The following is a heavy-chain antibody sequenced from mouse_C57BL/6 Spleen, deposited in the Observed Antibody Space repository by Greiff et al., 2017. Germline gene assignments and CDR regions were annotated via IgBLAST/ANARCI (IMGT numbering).Heavy chain of an antibody. Sequence: VQLQQPGAELVKPGASVKLSCKASGYTFTSYSMHWVKQRPGQGLEWIGMIHPNSGSTNYNEKFKSKATLPVDKSSCTAYMQLSSLTSEDSAVYYCARVSTMVREFDYWGQGTTLTVSS. V-gene: IGHV1-64*01. D-gene: IGHD2-2*01. J-gene: IGHJ2*01. CDR3: ARVSTMVREFDY. CDR1: GYTFTSYS. CDR2: IHPNSGST.